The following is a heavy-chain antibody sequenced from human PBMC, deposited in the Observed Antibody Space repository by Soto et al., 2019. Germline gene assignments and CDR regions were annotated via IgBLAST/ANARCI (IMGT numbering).Heavy chain of an antibody. CDR1: GGTFSSYA. CDR2: IIPIFGTA. Sequence: QVQLVQSGAEVKKPGSSVKVSCKASGGTFSSYAISWVRQAPGQGLEWMGGIIPIFGTANYAQKFQGRVTITADESXXTAYMELSSLRSEDTAVYYCASPRGIQLWHNWFDPWGQGTLVTVSS. CDR3: ASPRGIQLWHNWFDP. V-gene: IGHV1-69*12. J-gene: IGHJ5*02. D-gene: IGHD5-18*01.